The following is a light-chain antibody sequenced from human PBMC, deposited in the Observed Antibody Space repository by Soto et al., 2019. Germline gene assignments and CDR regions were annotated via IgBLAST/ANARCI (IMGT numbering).Light chain of an antibody. Sequence: ETVLTQSPGTLSLSPGERATLSCRASQTIRSNYLAWYRQTPGQAPRLLIYGAFNRATGIADRFSGSGSGTDFSLLISRLEPEDFALYYCQQYGSSPWTFGQGTKVEIK. CDR3: QQYGSSPWT. CDR2: GAF. CDR1: QTIRSNY. J-gene: IGKJ1*01. V-gene: IGKV3-20*01.